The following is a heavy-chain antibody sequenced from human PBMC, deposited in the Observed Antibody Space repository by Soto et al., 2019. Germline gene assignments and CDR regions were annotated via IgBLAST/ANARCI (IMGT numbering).Heavy chain of an antibody. CDR3: AKSAYTDNPSPFYVPDY. J-gene: IGHJ4*02. D-gene: IGHD2-2*02. Sequence: EVQLLASGGGLVQPGESLRLSCVASGFTFSTYAMSWVRQAPGKGLEWVSAISGSGGRTHYADSVKGRFAVPRDNSKSALYLQMNSLRDEDTAVYYCAKSAYTDNPSPFYVPDYWGQGTLVTVSS. CDR2: ISGSGGRT. V-gene: IGHV3-23*01. CDR1: GFTFSTYA.